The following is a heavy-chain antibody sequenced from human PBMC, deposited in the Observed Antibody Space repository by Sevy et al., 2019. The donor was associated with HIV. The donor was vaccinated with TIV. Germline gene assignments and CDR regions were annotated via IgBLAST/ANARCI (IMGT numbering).Heavy chain of an antibody. V-gene: IGHV3-33*01. CDR3: ARERDENRSGWSVPFDN. CDR1: GFSFSTYG. J-gene: IGHJ4*02. Sequence: GGSLRLSCATSGFSFSTYGMHCVRQAPGKGLEWVAGIWYDGSKKQYADSVKGRFTISRDNSKNTMYLQMNSLRVEDTALFYCARERDENRSGWSVPFDNWGQGTLVTVSS. CDR2: IWYDGSKK. D-gene: IGHD6-19*01.